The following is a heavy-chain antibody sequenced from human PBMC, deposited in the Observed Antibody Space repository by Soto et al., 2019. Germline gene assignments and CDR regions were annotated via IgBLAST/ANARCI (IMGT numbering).Heavy chain of an antibody. CDR1: AFTFNNYA. CDR2: IGGSGRTT. V-gene: IGHV3-23*01. CDR3: AKSRYSDSSGDFYDY. Sequence: GGSLRLSCAASAFTFNNYAMSWVRQAPGKGREWVSGIGGSGRTTYYADSVKGRFTISRDNSNNTLFLQMNSLRAEDTAVYYCAKSRYSDSSGDFYDYWGQGTLVTVSS. J-gene: IGHJ4*02. D-gene: IGHD3-22*01.